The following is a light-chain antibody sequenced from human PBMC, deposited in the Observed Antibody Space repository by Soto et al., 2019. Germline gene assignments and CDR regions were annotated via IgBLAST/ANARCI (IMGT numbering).Light chain of an antibody. CDR3: ISYTDRQSYL. CDR2: AVS. J-gene: IGLJ1*01. Sequence: QSLLTQPASVSGSPGQSITISSSGTSSDIGSYDHVAWYQQFPGKSPKLIIYAVSDRPSGVSDRFSGSKSGISASLSISGLQTEDEADYYCISYTDRQSYLFGPGTRSPS. CDR1: SSDIGSYDH. V-gene: IGLV2-14*03.